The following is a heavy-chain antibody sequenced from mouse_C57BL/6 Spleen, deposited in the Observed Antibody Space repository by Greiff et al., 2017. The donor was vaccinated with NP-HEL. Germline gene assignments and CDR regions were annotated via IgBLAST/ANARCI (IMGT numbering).Heavy chain of an antibody. D-gene: IGHD2-1*01. J-gene: IGHJ2*01. CDR1: GFNIKNTY. CDR3: ARDGNYVSRNFDY. V-gene: IGHV14-3*01. Sequence: EVMLVESVAELVRPGASVKLSCTASGFNIKNTYMHWVKQRPEQGLEWIGRIDPSNGNTKYAPKFQGKATLTADTSSNTAYLQLSSLTSADTAIYYCARDGNYVSRNFDYWGQGTTLTVSS. CDR2: IDPSNGNT.